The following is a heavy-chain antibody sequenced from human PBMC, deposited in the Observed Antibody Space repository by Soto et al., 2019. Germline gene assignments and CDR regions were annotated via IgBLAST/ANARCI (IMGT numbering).Heavy chain of an antibody. D-gene: IGHD4-17*01. CDR3: ARDYDYGDFYYYYYYMDV. CDR1: GFTFSDYY. Sequence: GGSLRLSCAASGFTFSDYYMSWIRQAPGKGLEWVSYISSSGSTIYYADSVKGRFTISRDNAKNSPYLQMNSLRAEDTAVYYCARDYDYGDFYYYYYYMDVWGKGTTVTVSS. CDR2: ISSSGSTI. V-gene: IGHV3-11*01. J-gene: IGHJ6*03.